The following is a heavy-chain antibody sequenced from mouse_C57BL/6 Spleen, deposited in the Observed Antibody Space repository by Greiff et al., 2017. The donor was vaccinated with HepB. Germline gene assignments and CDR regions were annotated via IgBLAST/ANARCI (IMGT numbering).Heavy chain of an antibody. D-gene: IGHD1-1*01. CDR2: INPSSGYT. CDR3: ANYYGSSYVDWYFDV. CDR1: GYTFTSYT. J-gene: IGHJ1*03. V-gene: IGHV1-4*01. Sequence: QVQLKESGAELARPGASVKMSCKASGYTFTSYTMHWVKQRPGQGLEWIGYINPSSGYTKYNQKFKDKATLTADKSSSTAYMQLSSLTSEDSAVYYCANYYGSSYVDWYFDVWGTGTTVTVSS.